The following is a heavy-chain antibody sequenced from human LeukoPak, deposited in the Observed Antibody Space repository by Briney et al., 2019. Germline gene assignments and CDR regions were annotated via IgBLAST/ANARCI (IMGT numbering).Heavy chain of an antibody. CDR2: TSYDGSNK. Sequence: GGPLLLSAASPGSTFSSYTMHGARHAPGKGREWVAVTSYDGSNKYYADSVKGRITISRDNAKDTLYLQMNSLRAEDTAVYYCARGGSHFYWGQGTLVAASS. V-gene: IGHV3-30*07. J-gene: IGHJ4*02. CDR3: ARGGSHFY. D-gene: IGHD3-10*01. CDR1: GSTFSSYT.